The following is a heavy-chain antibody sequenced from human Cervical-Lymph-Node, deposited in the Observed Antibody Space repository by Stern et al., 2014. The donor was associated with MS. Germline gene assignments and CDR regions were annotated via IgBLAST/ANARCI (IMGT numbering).Heavy chain of an antibody. Sequence: QVQLQQWGAGLLKPSETLSLTCAVYGGSFSGYYWSWIRQPPGKGLEWIGEINHSGSTNYNPSLKSRVTISVDTSKNHFSLKLSSVTAADTAVYYCAREDYGDRRYFDLWGRGTLVTVSS. J-gene: IGHJ2*01. CDR1: GGSFSGYY. V-gene: IGHV4-34*01. CDR2: INHSGST. D-gene: IGHD4-17*01. CDR3: AREDYGDRRYFDL.